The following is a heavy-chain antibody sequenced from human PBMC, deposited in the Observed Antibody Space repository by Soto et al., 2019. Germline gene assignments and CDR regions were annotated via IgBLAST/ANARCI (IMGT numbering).Heavy chain of an antibody. D-gene: IGHD5-12*01. CDR3: ARDRGRDGYNLPFDY. CDR1: GFAFSNYA. CDR2: ISYDGNDK. J-gene: IGHJ4*02. V-gene: IGHV3-30*04. Sequence: QVQLVESGGGVVQPGRSLRLSCAAYGFAFSNYAMHWVRQAPGKGLEWVAVISYDGNDKYYADSVKGRFTISRDNSKNTLYLQVNSLRAEDTAVYHCARDRGRDGYNLPFDYWGQGTLVTVSS.